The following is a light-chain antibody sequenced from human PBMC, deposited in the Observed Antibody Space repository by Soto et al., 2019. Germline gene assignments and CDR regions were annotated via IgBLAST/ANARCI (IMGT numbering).Light chain of an antibody. CDR1: QNINRW. J-gene: IGKJ1*01. CDR2: DAS. CDR3: QQYNSYSWT. Sequence: DIQMTQSPSTLPASVGDRVTITCRASQNINRWLAWYQQKPGKAPKLLIYDASSLESGVPSRFSGSGSGTEFTLTISSLQPDDFATYYCQQYNSYSWTFGQGTKVDIK. V-gene: IGKV1-5*01.